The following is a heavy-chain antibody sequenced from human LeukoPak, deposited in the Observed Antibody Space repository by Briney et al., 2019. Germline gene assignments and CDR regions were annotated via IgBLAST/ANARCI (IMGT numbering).Heavy chain of an antibody. Sequence: SETLSLTCAVYGGSFSGYYWSWIRQPPGKGLEWIGEINHSGSTNYNPSPKSRVTISVDTSKNQFSLKLSSVTAADTAVYYCARFPLWWLRNFDYWGQGTLVTVSS. J-gene: IGHJ4*02. CDR3: ARFPLWWLRNFDY. D-gene: IGHD5-12*01. CDR1: GGSFSGYY. CDR2: INHSGST. V-gene: IGHV4-34*01.